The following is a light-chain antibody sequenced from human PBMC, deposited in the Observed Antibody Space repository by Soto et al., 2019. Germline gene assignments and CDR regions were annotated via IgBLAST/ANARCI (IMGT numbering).Light chain of an antibody. CDR2: DDN. Sequence: QSVLTQPPSVSAAPGQKVTISCSGSSSNIGGNSVSWYQQLPGTAPKLLIYDDNKRPSGIPDRFSGSKSGTSVTLGITGFQTGDEADYYCGSWDSSLSAYVFGTGPRSPS. CDR3: GSWDSSLSAYV. CDR1: SSNIGGNS. V-gene: IGLV1-51*01. J-gene: IGLJ1*01.